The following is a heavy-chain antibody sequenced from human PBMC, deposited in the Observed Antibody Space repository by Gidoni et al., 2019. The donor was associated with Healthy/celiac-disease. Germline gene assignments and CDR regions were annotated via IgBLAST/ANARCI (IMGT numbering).Heavy chain of an antibody. D-gene: IGHD2-21*01. J-gene: IGHJ5*02. V-gene: IGHV4-39*01. Sequence: QLQLQESGPGLVKPSEPLSLTCTVSGCSISSSSYYWGWIRQPPGKGLEWIGSIYYSGSTYYNPSLKSRVTISVDTSKNQFSLKLSSVTAADTAVYYCARHYSFANWFDPWGQGTLVTVSS. CDR3: ARHYSFANWFDP. CDR2: IYYSGST. CDR1: GCSISSSSYY.